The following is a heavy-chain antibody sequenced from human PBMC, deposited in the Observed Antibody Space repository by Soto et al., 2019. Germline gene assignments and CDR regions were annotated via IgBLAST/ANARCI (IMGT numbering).Heavy chain of an antibody. V-gene: IGHV1-69*06. J-gene: IGHJ4*02. D-gene: IGHD2-15*01. CDR3: AREQGYCGDGGCLGFDY. CDR2: IIPLYGTV. Sequence: QDHLAQSGAEVKKPGSSVTVSCKASGGTFNSYGISWVRQAPGQGLDWMGVIIPLYGTVNYAQKFQGRVSITADKSTSTAYMDLSSLRSDDTAVYYCAREQGYCGDGGCLGFDYWGPGTLVSV. CDR1: GGTFNSYG.